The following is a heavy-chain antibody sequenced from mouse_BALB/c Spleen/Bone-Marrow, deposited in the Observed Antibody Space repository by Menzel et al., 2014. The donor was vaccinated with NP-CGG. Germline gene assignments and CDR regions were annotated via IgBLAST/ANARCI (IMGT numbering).Heavy chain of an antibody. CDR3: GSRGNYDEGRY. J-gene: IGHJ4*01. Sequence: VQLQQPGPELVKPGASVKISCKASGYSFTGYFMNWVKQSHGKSLEWIGRTNPCNGDTFYNQKFKGKATLTVDKSSSTAHMVLLSLTSEDSAVYYCGSRGNYDEGRYWGQGASVTVSP. V-gene: IGHV1-37*01. D-gene: IGHD2-1*01. CDR2: TNPCNGDT. CDR1: GYSFTGYF.